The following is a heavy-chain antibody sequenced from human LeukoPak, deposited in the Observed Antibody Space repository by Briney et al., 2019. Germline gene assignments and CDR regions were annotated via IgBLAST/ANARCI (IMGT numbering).Heavy chain of an antibody. CDR3: ARSSVVVVAATYDTYNWFDP. Sequence: SQTLSLTCAISGDSVSSNSAAWNWIRRSPSRGLEWLGRTYYRSKWYNDYAVSVKSRITINPDTSKNQFSLQLNSVTPEDTAVYYCARSSVVVVAATYDTYNWFDPWGQGTLVTVSS. CDR1: GDSVSSNSAA. J-gene: IGHJ5*02. CDR2: TYYRSKWYN. V-gene: IGHV6-1*01. D-gene: IGHD2-15*01.